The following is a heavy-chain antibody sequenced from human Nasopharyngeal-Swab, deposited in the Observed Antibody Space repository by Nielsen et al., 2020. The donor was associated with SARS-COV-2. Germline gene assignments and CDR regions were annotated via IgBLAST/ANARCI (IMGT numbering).Heavy chain of an antibody. Sequence: GGSLRLSCAASGFTFSSYGMHWVRQAPGKGLEWVAVISYDGSNKYYSDSVKGRFTISRDNSKNTLYLQMNSLSAEDTAVYYCAKDSDYYGSGSPFYWGQGTLVTVSS. CDR3: AKDSDYYGSGSPFY. D-gene: IGHD3-10*01. V-gene: IGHV3-30*18. CDR2: ISYDGSNK. J-gene: IGHJ4*02. CDR1: GFTFSSYG.